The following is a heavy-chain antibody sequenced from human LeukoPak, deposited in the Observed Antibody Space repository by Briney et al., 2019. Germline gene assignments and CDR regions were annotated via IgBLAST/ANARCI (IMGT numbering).Heavy chain of an antibody. Sequence: GGSLRLSCTASGFTFGDYAMSWVRQAPGKGLEWVGFIRSKAYGGTTEYAASVKGRFTISRDDSKSIAYLQMNSLKTEDTAVYYCTRDRSGRRWLQLVGYFDYWGQGTLVTVSS. CDR3: TRDRSGRRWLQLVGYFDY. CDR1: GFTFGDYA. D-gene: IGHD5-24*01. V-gene: IGHV3-49*04. CDR2: IRSKAYGGTT. J-gene: IGHJ4*02.